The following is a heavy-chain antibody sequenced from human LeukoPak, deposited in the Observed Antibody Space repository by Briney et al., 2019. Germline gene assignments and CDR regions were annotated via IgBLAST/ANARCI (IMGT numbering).Heavy chain of an antibody. CDR3: ARDYYDISGYYALDY. J-gene: IGHJ4*02. V-gene: IGHV4-31*03. D-gene: IGHD3-22*01. CDR2: IFYSGST. CDR1: GDSISSGVYY. Sequence: PSETLSLTCIVSGDSISSGVYYWSWIRQPPGKGLEWIGYIFYSGSTYFNPSLKSRVTISVDTSKNQFSLKLSSVTAADTAVYYCARDYYDISGYYALDYWGQGTLVTVSS.